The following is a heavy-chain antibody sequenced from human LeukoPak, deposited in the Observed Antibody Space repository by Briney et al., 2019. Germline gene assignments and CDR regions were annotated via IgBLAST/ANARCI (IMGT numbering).Heavy chain of an antibody. Sequence: QTGGSLRLSCAASGFTFSSYEMHWVRQAPGKGLEWVSYISSSGSIIYYADSVKGRFTISRDNAKNSLYLQMNSLRAEDTAVYYCARDYGGSSPFDYWGQGTLVTASS. J-gene: IGHJ4*02. D-gene: IGHD4-23*01. V-gene: IGHV3-48*03. CDR2: ISSSGSII. CDR1: GFTFSSYE. CDR3: ARDYGGSSPFDY.